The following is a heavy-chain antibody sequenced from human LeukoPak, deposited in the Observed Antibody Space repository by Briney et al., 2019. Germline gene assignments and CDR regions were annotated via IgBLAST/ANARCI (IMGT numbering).Heavy chain of an antibody. Sequence: SAKVSCKSSGGTFSSYAISWVRQAPGQGLEWMGGIIPIFGTASYAQKFQGRVTITADKSTSTAYMELSSLRSEDTAVYYFASRSGKGGSNYYYYYMDVWGKGTTVTVSS. CDR3: ASRSGKGGSNYYYYYMDV. V-gene: IGHV1-69*06. J-gene: IGHJ6*03. CDR2: IIPIFGTA. D-gene: IGHD3-16*01. CDR1: GGTFSSYA.